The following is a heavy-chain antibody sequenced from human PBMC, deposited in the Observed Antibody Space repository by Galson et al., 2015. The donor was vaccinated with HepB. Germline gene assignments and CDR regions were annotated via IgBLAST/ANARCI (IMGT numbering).Heavy chain of an antibody. CDR3: ARETPDTYYFDY. Sequence: SVKVSCKASGYTLTNYHFHWVRQAPGQGPEWMGKIFAGGGSTRYAERFQGRVTLTRDSSTSTIYMEVSSLRSDDTAVYYCARETPDTYYFDYWDQGTLVTVSS. CDR1: GYTLTNYH. J-gene: IGHJ4*02. V-gene: IGHV1-46*01. CDR2: IFAGGGST. D-gene: IGHD2-15*01.